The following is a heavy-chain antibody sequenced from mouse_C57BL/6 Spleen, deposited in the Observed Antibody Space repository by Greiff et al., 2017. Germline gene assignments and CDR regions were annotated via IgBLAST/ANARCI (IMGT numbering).Heavy chain of an antibody. J-gene: IGHJ2*01. CDR3: ARGGTERGSYYFDY. Sequence: EVQLQQSGPELVKPGASVKIPCKASGYTFTDYNMDWVKQSHGKSLEWIGDINPNNGGTIYNQKFKGKATLTVDKSSSTAYMELRSLTSEDTAVYYCARGGTERGSYYFDYWGQGTTLTVSS. CDR2: INPNNGGT. V-gene: IGHV1-18*01. D-gene: IGHD3-1*01. CDR1: GYTFTDYN.